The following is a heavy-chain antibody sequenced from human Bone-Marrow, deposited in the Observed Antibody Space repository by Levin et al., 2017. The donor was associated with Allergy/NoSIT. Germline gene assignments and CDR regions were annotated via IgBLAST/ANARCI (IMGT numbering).Heavy chain of an antibody. V-gene: IGHV1-8*01. CDR1: GSSFTSYN. CDR2: INPNSGNT. Sequence: SFNTSGSSFTSYNVYWVRQAPGQGLEWMGYINPNSGNTGYAQKFQGRVIMPRNSSITTAYMELSGLRFEDTAIYYCARGDCYSGSCYGPDWFDPCGQGTQVTVSS. D-gene: IGHD2-15*01. CDR3: ARGDCYSGSCYGPDWFDP. J-gene: IGHJ5*02.